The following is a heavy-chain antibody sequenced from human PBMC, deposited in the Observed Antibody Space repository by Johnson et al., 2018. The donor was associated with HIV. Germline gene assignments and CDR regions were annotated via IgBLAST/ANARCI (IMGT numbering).Heavy chain of an antibody. V-gene: IGHV3-33*06. CDR1: GFTFSSYG. D-gene: IGHD6-13*01. Sequence: VQLVESGGGVVQPGRSLRLSCAASGFTFSSYGMHWVRQAPGKGLEWVAVIWYDGSNKYYADSVKGRFTISRDNSKNTLYLQMNSLRAEDTAVYYCAKEIAAAGTDDAFDIWGQGTMVTVSS. J-gene: IGHJ3*02. CDR3: AKEIAAAGTDDAFDI. CDR2: IWYDGSNK.